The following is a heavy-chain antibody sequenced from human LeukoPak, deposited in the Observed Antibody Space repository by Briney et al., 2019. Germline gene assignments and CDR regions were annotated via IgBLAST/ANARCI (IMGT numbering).Heavy chain of an antibody. V-gene: IGHV3-23*01. CDR1: GFTFSSYA. CDR3: AKMTTVHFDY. D-gene: IGHD4-17*01. Sequence: GGSLRLSCAASGFTFSSYAMSWVRQAPGKGLEWVSAIRGSGGNTYYADSVKGRFTISRDNSKNTLYLQMNSLSAEDTAVYYCAKMTTVHFDYWGQGTLVTVSS. CDR2: IRGSGGNT. J-gene: IGHJ4*02.